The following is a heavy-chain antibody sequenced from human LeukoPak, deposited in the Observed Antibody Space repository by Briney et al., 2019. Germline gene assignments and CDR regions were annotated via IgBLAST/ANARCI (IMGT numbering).Heavy chain of an antibody. CDR2: INPNSGGT. Sequence: ASVKVSCKASGYTFTGYYMHWVRQAPGQGLEWMGWINPNSGGTNYAQKFQGRVTMTRDTSISTAYMELSRLRSDDTAVYYCARVVPAATEWFDPWGQGTLVTVSS. J-gene: IGHJ5*02. V-gene: IGHV1-2*02. CDR1: GYTFTGYY. CDR3: ARVVPAATEWFDP. D-gene: IGHD2-2*01.